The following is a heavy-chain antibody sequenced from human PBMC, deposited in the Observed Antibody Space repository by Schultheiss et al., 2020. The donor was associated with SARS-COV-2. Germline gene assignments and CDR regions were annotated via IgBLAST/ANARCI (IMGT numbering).Heavy chain of an antibody. Sequence: GESLKISCAASGFTFSSYDMHWVRQATGKGLEWVSAIGTAGDTYYPGSVKGRFTISRDNAKNSLYLQMNSLRAEDTAVYYCARVFGNDYGDYNSAFDIWGQGTMVTVSS. CDR3: ARVFGNDYGDYNSAFDI. J-gene: IGHJ3*02. CDR1: GFTFSSYD. V-gene: IGHV3-13*01. CDR2: IGTAGDT. D-gene: IGHD4-17*01.